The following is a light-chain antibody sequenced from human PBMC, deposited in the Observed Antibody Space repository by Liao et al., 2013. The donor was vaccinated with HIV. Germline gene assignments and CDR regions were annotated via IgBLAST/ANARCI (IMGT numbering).Light chain of an antibody. J-gene: IGLJ2*01. V-gene: IGLV3-1*01. Sequence: SYELTQPPSVSVSPGHTANITCSGDNLGDKFSCWYYQKPGQSPVLVIYEDTKRPSGIPERFSGSNSGNTATLTISGTQPMDEADYYCQAWDSNTYVVFGGGTKLTVL. CDR1: NLGDKF. CDR2: EDT. CDR3: QAWDSNTYVV.